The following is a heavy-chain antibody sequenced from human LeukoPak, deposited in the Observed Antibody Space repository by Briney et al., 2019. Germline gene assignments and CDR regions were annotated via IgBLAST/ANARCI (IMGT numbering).Heavy chain of an antibody. J-gene: IGHJ4*02. Sequence: GGSLRLSCAASGFTFSSYSMNWVRQAPGKGLEWVSSISSSSSYIYYADSVKGRFTISRDNAKNSLYLQMNSLRAEDTAVYYCARIALEMLSFDYWGQGTLVTVSS. CDR1: GFTFSSYS. CDR2: ISSSSSYI. V-gene: IGHV3-21*01. CDR3: ARIALEMLSFDY. D-gene: IGHD5-24*01.